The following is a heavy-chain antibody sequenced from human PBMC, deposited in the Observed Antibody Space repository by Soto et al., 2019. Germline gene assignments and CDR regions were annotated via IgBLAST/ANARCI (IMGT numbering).Heavy chain of an antibody. D-gene: IGHD6-19*01. Sequence: SETLSLTCSVSGYLISSGYYWGWIRQTPGKGLEWLGSIDYSGRTYYNPSLKSRVSTSVDLSKNQFSLNLRSVTAADTAVYYCARETSSGWYYYGMDVWGQGTTVTVSS. V-gene: IGHV4-38-2*02. J-gene: IGHJ6*02. CDR3: ARETSSGWYYYGMDV. CDR2: IDYSGRT. CDR1: GYLISSGYY.